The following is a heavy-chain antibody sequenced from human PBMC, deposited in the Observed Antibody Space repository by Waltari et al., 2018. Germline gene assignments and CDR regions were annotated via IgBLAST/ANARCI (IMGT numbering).Heavy chain of an antibody. D-gene: IGHD3-10*01. Sequence: QVQLQESGPGLVKPSETLSLTCTVSGGSICSYYWSWIRQPPGKGLEWIGYIYYSGSTNYNPSLKSRVTISVDTSKNQFSLKLSSVTAADTAVYYCARGGWFRETYFDYWGQGTLVTVSS. CDR2: IYYSGST. J-gene: IGHJ4*02. V-gene: IGHV4-59*01. CDR1: GGSICSYY. CDR3: ARGGWFRETYFDY.